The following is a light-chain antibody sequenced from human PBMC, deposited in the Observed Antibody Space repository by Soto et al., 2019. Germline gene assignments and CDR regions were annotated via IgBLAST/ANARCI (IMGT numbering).Light chain of an antibody. CDR3: QQIHSTSSYT. CDR1: QDISNH. J-gene: IGKJ2*01. V-gene: IGKV1-39*01. Sequence: DIQMTHSPSSVSASVLDRVTITCQASQDISNHLNWYQQRPGKTPNLLVYAASNLRGGVPSRFSGSGSGTVFTLTINSLQPEDFATYYCQQIHSTSSYTFGQGTKVDI. CDR2: AAS.